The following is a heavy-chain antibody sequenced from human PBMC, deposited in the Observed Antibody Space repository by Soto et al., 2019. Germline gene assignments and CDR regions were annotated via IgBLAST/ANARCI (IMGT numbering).Heavy chain of an antibody. CDR3: ARGAPYCGGDCFYYFDY. J-gene: IGHJ4*02. Sequence: ASVKVSCKASGYTFTSYGISWVRQAPGQGLEWMGWISAYNGNTNYAQKLQGRVTMTTDTSTSTAYMELRSLRSDDTAVYYCARGAPYCGGDCFYYFDYWGQGTLVTVSS. D-gene: IGHD2-21*02. V-gene: IGHV1-18*01. CDR1: GYTFTSYG. CDR2: ISAYNGNT.